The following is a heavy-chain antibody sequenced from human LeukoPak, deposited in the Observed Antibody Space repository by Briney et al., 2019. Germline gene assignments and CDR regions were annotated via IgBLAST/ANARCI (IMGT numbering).Heavy chain of an antibody. D-gene: IGHD3-22*01. V-gene: IGHV1-18*01. CDR1: GYTYTSYG. CDR2: ISAYNGNT. Sequence: GASVKVSCKASGYTYTSYGISWVRQAPGQRLEWMGWISAYNGNTNYEQKLQGRVTMTTDTSTSTAYMELRSLRSDDTAVYYCARVARRITMITKRNWFDPWGQGTLVTVSS. J-gene: IGHJ5*02. CDR3: ARVARRITMITKRNWFDP.